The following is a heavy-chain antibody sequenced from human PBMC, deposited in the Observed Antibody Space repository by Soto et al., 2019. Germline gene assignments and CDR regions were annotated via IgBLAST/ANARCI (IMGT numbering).Heavy chain of an antibody. Sequence: GGSLRLSCAASVFTFSSYAMSWVRQAPGKGLEWVSAISGSGGSTSYADSVKGLFTFSRDTSKNKLYLQMNSLRAEDSAVYYCAKAWYCDPYYYYAMDVWGQGNTVTVSS. CDR1: VFTFSSYA. D-gene: IGHD4-17*01. CDR2: ISGSGGST. V-gene: IGHV3-23*01. CDR3: AKAWYCDPYYYYAMDV. J-gene: IGHJ6*02.